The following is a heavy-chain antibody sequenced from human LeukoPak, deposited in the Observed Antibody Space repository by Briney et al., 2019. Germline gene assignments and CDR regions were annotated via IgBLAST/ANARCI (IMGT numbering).Heavy chain of an antibody. D-gene: IGHD3-10*02. CDR3: AELGITMIGGV. Sequence: GGSLRLSCAASGFTFSSHWMSWVRQAPGKGLEWVANIKRDGNEKYYMDSVKGRFTISRDNTKNSLYLQMTSLRAEDTAVYYCAELGITMIGGVWGKGTTVTISS. V-gene: IGHV3-7*01. CDR1: GFTFSSHW. CDR2: IKRDGNEK. J-gene: IGHJ6*04.